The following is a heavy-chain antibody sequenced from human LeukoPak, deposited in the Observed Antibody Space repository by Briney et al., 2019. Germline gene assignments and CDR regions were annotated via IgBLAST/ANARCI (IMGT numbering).Heavy chain of an antibody. CDR2: ISGSGGST. V-gene: IGHV3-23*01. CDR3: AKDSTMIVVVIDAFDI. Sequence: PGGSLRLSCAASGFTFSSYAMSWVRQAPGKGLEWVSAISGSGGSTYYADSVKGRFTISRDNSKNTLYLQMNSLRAEDTAVYYCAKDSTMIVVVIDAFDIWGQGTMVTVSS. D-gene: IGHD3-22*01. J-gene: IGHJ3*02. CDR1: GFTFSSYA.